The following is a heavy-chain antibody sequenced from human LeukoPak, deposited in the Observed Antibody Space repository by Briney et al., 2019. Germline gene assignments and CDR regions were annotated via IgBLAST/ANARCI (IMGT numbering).Heavy chain of an antibody. Sequence: ASVKVSCKASGYTFTNYDINWVRQATGQGLEWMGWMNPKTGNTGYAQKFQGRVTMTRNTSISTAYMELSSLRSEDTAVYYCARVPPGYCSGGSCYSGYNWFDPWGQGTLVTVSS. J-gene: IGHJ5*02. CDR1: GYTFTNYD. V-gene: IGHV1-8*01. CDR3: ARVPPGYCSGGSCYSGYNWFDP. D-gene: IGHD2-15*01. CDR2: MNPKTGNT.